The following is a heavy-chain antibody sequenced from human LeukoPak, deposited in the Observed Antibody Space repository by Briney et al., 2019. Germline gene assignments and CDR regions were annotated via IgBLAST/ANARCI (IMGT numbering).Heavy chain of an antibody. J-gene: IGHJ3*02. Sequence: GGSLRLSCAASGLRFSDYYMIWIRQAPGKGLEWVSYISSSGSTKYYADSVKGRFTISRDNARNSLFLQMNRLRAEDTAVYYCARDATMIVVTGNFDIWGQGTLLAVSS. V-gene: IGHV3-11*04. CDR1: GLRFSDYY. CDR3: ARDATMIVVTGNFDI. CDR2: ISSSGSTK. D-gene: IGHD3-22*01.